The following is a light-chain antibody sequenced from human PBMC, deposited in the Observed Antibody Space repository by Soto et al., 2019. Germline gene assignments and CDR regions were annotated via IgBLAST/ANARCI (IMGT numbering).Light chain of an antibody. CDR3: CSYAGSSTFV. CDR1: SSDVGSYNL. V-gene: IGLV2-23*01. Sequence: QSALTQPASVSGSPGQSITISCTGTSSDVGSYNLVSWYQQHPGKAPKLMIYEDSKRPSGVSNRFSGSKSGNTASLTISGLQAEDEADYYCCSYAGSSTFVFGTGTKDTDL. J-gene: IGLJ1*01. CDR2: EDS.